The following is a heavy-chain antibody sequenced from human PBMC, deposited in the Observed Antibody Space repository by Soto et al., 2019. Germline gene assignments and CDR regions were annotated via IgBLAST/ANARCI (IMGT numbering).Heavy chain of an antibody. D-gene: IGHD6-19*01. CDR1: GYTFTRCG. V-gene: IGHV1-18*04. J-gene: IGHJ3*02. CDR2: ISAYNGNT. Sequence: GSAVKVSCNASGYTFTRCGISWVRQAPGQGLEWMGWISAYNGNTNYAQKLQGRVTMTTDTSTSTAYMELRSLRSDDTAVYYCARDRLKSSGWNDDFDIWGQGTMVPDSS. CDR3: ARDRLKSSGWNDDFDI.